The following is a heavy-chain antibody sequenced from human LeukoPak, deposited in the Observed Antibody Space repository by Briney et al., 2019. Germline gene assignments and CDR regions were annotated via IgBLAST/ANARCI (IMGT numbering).Heavy chain of an antibody. Sequence: ASQTLSLTCSVSGGSISTGDFYWSWIRQPPGKGLEWIGYIYYSGSTHYNPSVKSRVTISSDTSRNQFSLNLRSVTAADTAVYYCARREINSAVGGWFDPWGQGSLVTVSS. CDR3: ARREINSAVGGWFDP. D-gene: IGHD2/OR15-2a*01. CDR1: GGSISTGDFY. V-gene: IGHV4-30-4*01. J-gene: IGHJ5*02. CDR2: IYYSGST.